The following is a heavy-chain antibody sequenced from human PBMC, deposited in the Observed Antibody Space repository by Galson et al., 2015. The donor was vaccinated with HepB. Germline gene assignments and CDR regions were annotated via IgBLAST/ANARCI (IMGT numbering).Heavy chain of an antibody. Sequence: SVKVSCKASGYTFTNYYLHWVRQAPGQGLEWMAIIDPRGGSTTFAQKFQGRVTLTRDTSTSTVYMELRSLGSEDTAVYYCARGGSYCDGRGSLYNWFDPWGQGTLVTVSS. CDR3: ARGGSYCDGRGSLYNWFDP. J-gene: IGHJ5*02. CDR1: GYTFTNYY. D-gene: IGHD3-22*01. CDR2: IDPRGGST. V-gene: IGHV1-46*01.